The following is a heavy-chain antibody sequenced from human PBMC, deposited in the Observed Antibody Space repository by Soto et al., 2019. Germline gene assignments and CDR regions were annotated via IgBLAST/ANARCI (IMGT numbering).Heavy chain of an antibody. Sequence: XSVKXSCKVSGYTLTELSMHWVRQAPGKGLEWMGGXDPEDXETVYAKKFQXXVTMTEDXXKDKDYMELSSLRSEDTAVYYCATEYPPRAFDIWGQGTMVTVSS. CDR2: XDPEDXET. CDR3: ATEYPPRAFDI. J-gene: IGHJ3*02. V-gene: IGHV1-24*01. CDR1: GYTLTELS.